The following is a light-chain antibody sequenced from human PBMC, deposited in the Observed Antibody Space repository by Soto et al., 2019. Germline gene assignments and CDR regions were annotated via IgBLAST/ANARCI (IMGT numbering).Light chain of an antibody. CDR2: GAS. J-gene: IGKJ1*01. V-gene: IGKV3-20*01. CDR1: QSVSSSY. CDR3: QQYGKLPRT. Sequence: IVLTQPPGTLSLSPWERATLSCRASQSVSSSYLAWYQQKPGQAPRLLIFGASRRATGIPDRFSGSGSGTNFTLTISRLEPEDFAVYYCQQYGKLPRTFGQGTKVDIK.